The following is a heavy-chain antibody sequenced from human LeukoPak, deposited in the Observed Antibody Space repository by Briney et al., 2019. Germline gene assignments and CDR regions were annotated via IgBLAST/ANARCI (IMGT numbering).Heavy chain of an antibody. D-gene: IGHD1-26*01. CDR1: GYTLTELS. Sequence: ASVKVSCKVSGYTLTELSMHWVRQAPGKGLEWMGGFDPEDGETIYAQKFQGRVTMTEDTSTDTAYMELSSLRSEDTAVYYCATDRHSGSCYPRDYWGQGTLVTVSS. J-gene: IGHJ4*02. V-gene: IGHV1-24*01. CDR2: FDPEDGET. CDR3: ATDRHSGSCYPRDY.